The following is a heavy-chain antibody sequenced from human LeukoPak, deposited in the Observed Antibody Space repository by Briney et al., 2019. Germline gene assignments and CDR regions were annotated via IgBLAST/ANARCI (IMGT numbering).Heavy chain of an antibody. D-gene: IGHD2-2*02. CDR3: ARGSLGYCDSTSCYTPFDS. Sequence: GGSLRLSCAASGFTFSSYAMHWVRQAPGKGLEWVTVISYDGSTKYYADSVKGRITISRDNSKNTLYMQMSSLRAEDTAVYYCARGSLGYCDSTSCYTPFDSWGQGTLVTVSS. J-gene: IGHJ4*02. CDR1: GFTFSSYA. CDR2: ISYDGSTK. V-gene: IGHV3-30*04.